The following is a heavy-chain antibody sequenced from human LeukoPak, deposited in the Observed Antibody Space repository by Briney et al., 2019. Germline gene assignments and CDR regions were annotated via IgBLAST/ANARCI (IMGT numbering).Heavy chain of an antibody. CDR1: GGSISSGDYY. Sequence: SETLSLTCTVSGGSISSGDYYWSWIRQPPGKGLEWIGYIYYSGSIYYNPSLKSRVTISVDTSKNQFSLKLSSVTAADTAVYYCARDHRILYSVWGQGTTVTVSS. V-gene: IGHV4-30-4*01. J-gene: IGHJ6*02. CDR3: ARDHRILYSV. D-gene: IGHD2-15*01. CDR2: IYYSGSI.